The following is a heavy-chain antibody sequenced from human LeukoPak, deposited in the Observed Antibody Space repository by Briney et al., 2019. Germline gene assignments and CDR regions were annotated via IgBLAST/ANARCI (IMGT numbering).Heavy chain of an antibody. CDR1: GFTFSSYA. D-gene: IGHD1-26*01. CDR3: AKGRGSYRTDYYGMDV. J-gene: IGHJ6*02. Sequence: GGSLRLSCAASGFTFSSYAMSWVRQAPGKGLEWVSAISGSGGSTYYADSVKGRFTISRDNSKNTLYLQMNSLRAEDTAVYYCAKGRGSYRTDYYGMDVWGQETTVTVSS. V-gene: IGHV3-23*01. CDR2: ISGSGGST.